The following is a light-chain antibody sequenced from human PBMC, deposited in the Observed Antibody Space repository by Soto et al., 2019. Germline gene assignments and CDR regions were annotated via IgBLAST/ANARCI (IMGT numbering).Light chain of an antibody. Sequence: EIVLTQSPGTLSLSPGERATLSCRASQSVSSTYLAWYQQKPGQSPRLLIYGASSRATGIPDRFSGSGSGTDFPPTISRLGPEDFEVYYCQQYGSSPPWTFGQGTKVEIK. CDR2: GAS. CDR3: QQYGSSPPWT. CDR1: QSVSSTY. V-gene: IGKV3-20*01. J-gene: IGKJ1*01.